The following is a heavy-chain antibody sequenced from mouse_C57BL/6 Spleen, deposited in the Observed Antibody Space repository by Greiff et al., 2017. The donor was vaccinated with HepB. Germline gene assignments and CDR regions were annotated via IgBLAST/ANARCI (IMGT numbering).Heavy chain of an antibody. D-gene: IGHD1-1*01. Sequence: QVQLQQPGAELVRPGSSVKLSCKASGYTFTSYWMHWVKQRPIQGLEWIGNIDPSDSETHYNQKFKDKATLTVDKSSSTAYMQLRSLTSEDSAVYYCARSDYYGSSNAMDYWGQGTSVTVSS. CDR2: IDPSDSET. CDR1: GYTFTSYW. J-gene: IGHJ4*01. V-gene: IGHV1-52*01. CDR3: ARSDYYGSSNAMDY.